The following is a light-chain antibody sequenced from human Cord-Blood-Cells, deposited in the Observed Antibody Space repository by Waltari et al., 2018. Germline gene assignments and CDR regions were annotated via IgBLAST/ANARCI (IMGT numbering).Light chain of an antibody. J-gene: IGLJ1*01. CDR3: TSYTSSSTLV. CDR2: DVS. CDR1: SSDVGGYNY. Sequence: QSALTQPASVSGSPGKSITISCTGTSSDVGGYNYVSWYQQLPGKAPKLMIYDVSNRPSGVSNRFSGYKSGHPASPTISGLQAEDEADYYCTSYTSSSTLVFGTGTKVTVL. V-gene: IGLV2-14*01.